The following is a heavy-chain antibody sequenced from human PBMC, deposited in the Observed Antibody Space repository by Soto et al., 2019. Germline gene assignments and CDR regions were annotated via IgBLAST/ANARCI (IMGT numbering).Heavy chain of an antibody. D-gene: IGHD3-3*01. Sequence: EVQLVESGEGLVKPGGSLRLSCAASGFTFSSAWMSWVRQAPGKGLEWVGRIKSKIEGGTIDYAAPVKGRFTISRDDSESTLYLQMNSLKTDDPAVYYCTTGVRSGYYKYWGQGALVTVSS. V-gene: IGHV3-15*01. J-gene: IGHJ4*02. CDR3: TTGVRSGYYKY. CDR2: IKSKIEGGTI. CDR1: GFTFSSAW.